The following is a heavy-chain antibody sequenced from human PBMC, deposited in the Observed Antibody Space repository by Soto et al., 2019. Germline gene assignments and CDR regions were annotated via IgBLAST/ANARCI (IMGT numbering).Heavy chain of an antibody. D-gene: IGHD1-26*01. CDR2: VGTAGDT. CDR1: GFTFSSYD. V-gene: IGHV3-13*01. Sequence: GGSLRLSCGASGFTFSSYDMHWVRQVTGKGLEWVSGVGTAGDTYYPASVKGRFTISRDNAKNSLYLQMNSLRAGDTAVYYCARDGAAGGMDVWGQGTTVTVSS. CDR3: ARDGAAGGMDV. J-gene: IGHJ6*02.